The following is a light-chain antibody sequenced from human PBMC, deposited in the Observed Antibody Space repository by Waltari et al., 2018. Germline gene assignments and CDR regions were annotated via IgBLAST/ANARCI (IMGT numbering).Light chain of an antibody. V-gene: IGKV3-20*01. CDR3: QQYNSYPRT. Sequence: EIVLTQSPGTLSLSPGDRATLSCRASQSVSRTLAWYQQKPGQAPRLLIYDASSRATGIPDRFSGSGSGTDFSLTISRLEPDDFATYYCQQYNSYPRTFGQGTKVEIK. CDR2: DAS. CDR1: QSVSRT. J-gene: IGKJ1*01.